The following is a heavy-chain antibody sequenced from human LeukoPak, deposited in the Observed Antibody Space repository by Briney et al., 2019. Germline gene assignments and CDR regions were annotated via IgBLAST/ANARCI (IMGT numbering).Heavy chain of an antibody. CDR1: GFIFSDYQ. Sequence: GGSLRLSCAASGFIFSDYQMSWIRQAPGKGLEWVSCISGDGNTIFYTDSVKGRFTISRDNAKNSLYLQMNNLRAGDTAMYYCARYPRGLDYWGQGALVTVSS. J-gene: IGHJ4*02. CDR3: ARYPRGLDY. CDR2: ISGDGNTI. D-gene: IGHD3-10*01. V-gene: IGHV3-11*01.